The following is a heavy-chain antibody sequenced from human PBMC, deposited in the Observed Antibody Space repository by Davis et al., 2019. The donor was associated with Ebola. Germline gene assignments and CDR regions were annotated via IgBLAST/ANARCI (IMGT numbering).Heavy chain of an antibody. Sequence: GESLKIPCAASGFTFSGSAMHWVRQASGKGLEWVGRIRSKANSYATAYAASVKGRFTISRDDSKNTAYLQMNSLKTEDTAVYYCTCTIQMAPTDYWGQGTLVTVSS. CDR3: TCTIQMAPTDY. CDR1: GFTFSGSA. D-gene: IGHD5-24*01. CDR2: IRSKANSYAT. J-gene: IGHJ4*02. V-gene: IGHV3-73*01.